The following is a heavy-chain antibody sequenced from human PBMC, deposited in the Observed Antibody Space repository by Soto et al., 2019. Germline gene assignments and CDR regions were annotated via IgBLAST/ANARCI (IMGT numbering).Heavy chain of an antibody. Sequence: ASVKVSCKASGYTFTSYYMHWVRRAPGQGLEWMGIINPSGGSTSYAQKFQGRVTMTRDTSTSTVYMELSSLRSEDTAVYYCARTTNYYDSSGYYLTLGYWGQGTLVTVSS. J-gene: IGHJ4*02. CDR2: INPSGGST. D-gene: IGHD3-22*01. CDR3: ARTTNYYDSSGYYLTLGY. CDR1: GYTFTSYY. V-gene: IGHV1-46*01.